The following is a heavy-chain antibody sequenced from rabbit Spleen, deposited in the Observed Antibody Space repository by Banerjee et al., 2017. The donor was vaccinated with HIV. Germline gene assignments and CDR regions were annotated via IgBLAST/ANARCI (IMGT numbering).Heavy chain of an antibody. V-gene: IGHV1S45*01. Sequence: QEQLEESGGDLVKPGASLTLTYTASGFSFSSSYYMCWVRQAPGKGLECIACIYNGDGSTYYATWAKGRFTISKTSSTTVTLQMTSLTAADTATYFCARDGAGGSYFALWGPGTLVTVS. D-gene: IGHD8-1*01. J-gene: IGHJ4*01. CDR3: ARDGAGGSYFAL. CDR2: IYNGDGST. CDR1: GFSFSSSYY.